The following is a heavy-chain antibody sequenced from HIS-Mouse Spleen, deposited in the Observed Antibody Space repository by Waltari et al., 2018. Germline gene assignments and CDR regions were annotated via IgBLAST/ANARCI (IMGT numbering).Heavy chain of an antibody. V-gene: IGHV3-33*06. Sequence: QVQLVESGGGVVQPGRSLRLSCAASGFTFSSYGMHWVRQAPGKGLEWVAVIGYDGSNKYYADSVKGRVTRSRDNSKNTRYLQMNSLRAEDTAVYYCAKGPRGDDFWSGYYAFDIWGQGTMVTVSS. D-gene: IGHD3-3*01. CDR2: IGYDGSNK. J-gene: IGHJ3*02. CDR1: GFTFSSYG. CDR3: AKGPRGDDFWSGYYAFDI.